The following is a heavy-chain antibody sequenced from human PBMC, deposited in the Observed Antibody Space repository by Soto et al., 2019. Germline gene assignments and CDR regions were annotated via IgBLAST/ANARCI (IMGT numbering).Heavy chain of an antibody. D-gene: IGHD3-22*01. CDR1: GFTFSSYG. J-gene: IGHJ4*02. Sequence: GGSLRLSCAASGFTFSSYGMHWVRQAPGKGLEWVAVIWYDGSNKYYADSVKGRFTIPRDNSKNTLYLQMNSLRAEDTAVYYCARASYYDSSGYCGYWGQGTLVTVSS. CDR3: ARASYYDSSGYCGY. CDR2: IWYDGSNK. V-gene: IGHV3-33*01.